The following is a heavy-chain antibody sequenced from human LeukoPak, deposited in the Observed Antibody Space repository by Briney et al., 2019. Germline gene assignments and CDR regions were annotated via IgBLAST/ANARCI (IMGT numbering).Heavy chain of an antibody. V-gene: IGHV4-39*01. CDR2: IYQSGSGSS. CDR1: GGSIISSNYY. J-gene: IGHJ4*02. CDR3: ASTLRFLPYRRFDY. Sequence: SETLPLTCSVSGGSIISSNYYWGWIRQPPGKGLEWIGSIYQSGSGSSYYNPSLKSRVTIFGDTSKNQFFLRLSSVTAADTAVYYCASTLRFLPYRRFDYWGQGTLVTVPS. D-gene: IGHD3-3*01.